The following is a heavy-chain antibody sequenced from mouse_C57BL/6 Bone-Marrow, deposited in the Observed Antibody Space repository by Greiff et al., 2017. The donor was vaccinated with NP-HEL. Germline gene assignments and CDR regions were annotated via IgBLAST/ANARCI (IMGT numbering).Heavy chain of an antibody. V-gene: IGHV1-69*01. Sequence: QVQLQQPGAELVMPGASVKLSCKASGYTFTSYWMHWVKQRPGQGLEWIGEIDPSDSYTNYNQKFKGKSTLTVDKSSSTAYMQLSSLTSEDSAVYYCARFGPCYYDYDGDYFDYWGQGTTLTVSS. CDR2: IDPSDSYT. J-gene: IGHJ2*01. CDR3: ARFGPCYYDYDGDYFDY. D-gene: IGHD2-4*01. CDR1: GYTFTSYW.